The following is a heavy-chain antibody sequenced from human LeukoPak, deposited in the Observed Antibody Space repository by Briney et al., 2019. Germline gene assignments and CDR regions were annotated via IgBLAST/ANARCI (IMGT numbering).Heavy chain of an antibody. D-gene: IGHD2/OR15-2a*01. V-gene: IGHV4-34*01. J-gene: IGHJ4*02. CDR1: GVSFSGNY. Sequence: SETLSLTCAVHGVSFSGNYWSWIRQSPEKGLEWIGEIYHSRYTTYNPSLKSRVTISADTSENQLSLGLTSVTAADTALYYCARIRCSPTDNTCYNYWGQATLVTVSS. CDR2: IYHSRYT. CDR3: ARIRCSPTDNTCYNY.